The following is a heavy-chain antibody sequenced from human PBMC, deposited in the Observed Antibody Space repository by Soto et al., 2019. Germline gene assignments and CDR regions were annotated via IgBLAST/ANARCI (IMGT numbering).Heavy chain of an antibody. CDR1: GGSISSSSYY. CDR3: ATTYYYDSSVSY. CDR2: IYYSGST. Sequence: SETLSLTCTVSGGSISSSSYYWGWIPQPPGKGLEWIGSIYYSGSTYYNPSLKGRVTISVDTSKNQFSLKLSSVTAADTAVYYCATTYYYDSSVSYWGQGTLVTVSS. J-gene: IGHJ4*02. D-gene: IGHD3-22*01. V-gene: IGHV4-39*01.